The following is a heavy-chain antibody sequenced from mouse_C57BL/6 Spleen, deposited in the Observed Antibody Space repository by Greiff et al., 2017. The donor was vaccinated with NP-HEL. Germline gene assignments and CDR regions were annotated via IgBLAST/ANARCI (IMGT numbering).Heavy chain of an antibody. D-gene: IGHD2-2*01. J-gene: IGHJ2*01. CDR1: GYTFTSYW. CDR2: IYPGSGST. Sequence: VKLMESGAELVKPGASVKMSCKASGYTFTSYWITWVKQRPGQGLEWIGDIYPGSGSTNYNEKFKSKATLTVDTSSSTAYMQLSSLTSEDSAVYYCARSLYGYDEGDYFDDWGKGTTLTVSS. V-gene: IGHV1-55*01. CDR3: ARSLYGYDEGDYFDD.